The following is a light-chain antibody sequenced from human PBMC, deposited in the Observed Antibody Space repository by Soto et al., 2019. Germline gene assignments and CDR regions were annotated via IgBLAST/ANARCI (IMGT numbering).Light chain of an antibody. V-gene: IGKV1-5*03. CDR2: KAS. J-gene: IGKJ5*01. Sequence: DIQMTQSPSTLSASIGDRVTITCRASESIRTWLAWYQHKPGKAPKLLIYKASSLESGVPSRFSGSGSGTEFTLTISSLQPDDFATYYCQQYNSYRVTFGQGTRLEIK. CDR3: QQYNSYRVT. CDR1: ESIRTW.